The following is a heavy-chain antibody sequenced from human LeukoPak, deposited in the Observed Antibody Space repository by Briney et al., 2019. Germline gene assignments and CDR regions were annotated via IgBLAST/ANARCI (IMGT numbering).Heavy chain of an antibody. CDR1: GFTFNTYW. Sequence: GGSLRLSCAASGFTFNTYWMTWVRQAPGKGLEWVANIKQDESEKYYVDSVKGRFTISRDNAKTSLFLQMNNLRVEDTAVYYCARDYGDYYGVVYWGQGTLVTVSS. J-gene: IGHJ4*02. CDR2: IKQDESEK. CDR3: ARDYGDYYGVVY. D-gene: IGHD4-17*01. V-gene: IGHV3-7*03.